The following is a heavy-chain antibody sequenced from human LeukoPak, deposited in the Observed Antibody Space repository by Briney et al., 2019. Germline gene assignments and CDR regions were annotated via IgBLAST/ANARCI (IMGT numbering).Heavy chain of an antibody. Sequence: GGSLRLSCAASGLTFSNYGMHWVRQAPGKGLEWVSGISWNSGSIGYADSVKGRFTISRDNAKNSLYLQMNSLRAEDTALYYCAKGYSSGWYYFDYWGQGTLVTVSS. CDR1: GLTFSNYG. CDR2: ISWNSGSI. J-gene: IGHJ4*02. V-gene: IGHV3-9*01. CDR3: AKGYSSGWYYFDY. D-gene: IGHD6-19*01.